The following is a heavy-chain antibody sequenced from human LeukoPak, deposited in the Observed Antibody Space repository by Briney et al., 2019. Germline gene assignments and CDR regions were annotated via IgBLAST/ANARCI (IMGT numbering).Heavy chain of an antibody. CDR1: GFTFNNYA. V-gene: IGHV3-23*01. CDR3: AKGLGGTWIRHYFDY. J-gene: IGHJ4*02. Sequence: GGSLRLSCAASGFTFNNYAMSWVRQAPGKGLGWVSVISGSGGSTYYADSVKGRFTISRDNSKNTLYVQINSLRAEDTAVYYCAKGLGGTWIRHYFDYWGQGTLVTVSS. CDR2: ISGSGGST. D-gene: IGHD1-1*01.